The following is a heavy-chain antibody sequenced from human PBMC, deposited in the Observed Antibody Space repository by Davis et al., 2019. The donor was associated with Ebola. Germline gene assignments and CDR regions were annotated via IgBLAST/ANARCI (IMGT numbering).Heavy chain of an antibody. CDR3: ARDMGMVHEANWFDP. CDR1: GYTFTSYA. D-gene: IGHD3-10*01. V-gene: IGHV1-3*01. CDR2: INAGNGNT. J-gene: IGHJ5*02. Sequence: AASVKVSCKASGYTFTSYAMHWVRQAPGQRLEWMGWINAGNGNTKYSQKFQGRVTITRDTSASTAYMELSSLRSEDTAVYYCARDMGMVHEANWFDPWGQGTTVTVSS.